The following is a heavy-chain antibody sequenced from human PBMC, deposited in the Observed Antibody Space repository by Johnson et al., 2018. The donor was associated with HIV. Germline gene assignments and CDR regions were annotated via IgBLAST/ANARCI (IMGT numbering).Heavy chain of an antibody. CDR3: ARALSIAAEEDI. V-gene: IGHV3-7*01. D-gene: IGHD6-6*01. Sequence: VQLVESGGGVVQPGGSLRLSCGASGFTFSTYWMSWVRQSPGQGLAWVANIKKDGSEKYYVDSVRGRFTISRDNSKNTLYLQMNSLRAEDTAVYYCARALSIAAEEDIWGQGTMVTVSS. CDR2: IKKDGSEK. CDR1: GFTFSTYW. J-gene: IGHJ3*02.